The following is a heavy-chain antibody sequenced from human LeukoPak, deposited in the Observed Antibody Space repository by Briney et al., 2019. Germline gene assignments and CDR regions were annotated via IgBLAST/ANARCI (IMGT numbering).Heavy chain of an antibody. Sequence: SETLSLTCAVYGGSFSGYYWSWIRQPPGKGLEWIGEINHSGSTNYNPSLKSRVTISVDTSKNQFSLKLSSVTAADTAVYYCALAAAGTRWFDPWGQGTLVTVSS. CDR3: ALAAAGTRWFDP. CDR2: INHSGST. CDR1: GGSFSGYY. V-gene: IGHV4-34*01. D-gene: IGHD6-13*01. J-gene: IGHJ5*02.